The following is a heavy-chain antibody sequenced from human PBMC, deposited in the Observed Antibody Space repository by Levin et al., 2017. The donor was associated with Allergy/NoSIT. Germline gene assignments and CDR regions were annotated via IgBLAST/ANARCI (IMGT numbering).Heavy chain of an antibody. CDR2: IKSKTDGETT. V-gene: IGHV3-15*01. CDR1: GFTFSNAW. Sequence: GGSLRLSCVASGFTFSNAWMTWVRQAPGKGLEWVGRIKSKTDGETTDYAAPVKGRFTVSRDDSKNTLYLQMNSLKAEDTAMYYCTTDQQLLVLDAFDIWGQGTMVTVSS. J-gene: IGHJ3*02. CDR3: TTDQQLLVLDAFDI. D-gene: IGHD6-13*01.